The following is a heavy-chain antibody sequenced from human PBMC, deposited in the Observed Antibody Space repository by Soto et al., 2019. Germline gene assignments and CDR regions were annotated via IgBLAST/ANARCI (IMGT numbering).Heavy chain of an antibody. CDR3: AKDTGRGGGSVFDH. D-gene: IGHD2-15*01. J-gene: IGHJ4*02. CDR1: GFTFSNSA. CDR2: IGGRGGST. Sequence: EVQLLESGGGLVQPGGSLRLSCAASGFTFSNSAMSWVRQAPGKGLEWVSAIGGRGGSTYYADSVKGRFTISRDDSKNTLYLQMSSLRAEDTALYYCAKDTGRGGGSVFDHWGQGTLVTVSS. V-gene: IGHV3-23*01.